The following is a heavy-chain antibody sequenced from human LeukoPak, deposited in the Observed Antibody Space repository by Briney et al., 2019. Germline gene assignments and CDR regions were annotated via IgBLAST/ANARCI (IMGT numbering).Heavy chain of an antibody. CDR2: IAYDGSRA. CDR1: GFTFGGYG. Sequence: SGGSLRLSCAGSGFTFGGYGMHWFRQTPGKGLEWVAVIAYDGSRAFYADSVKGRFTIYRDNSKNTMSVQMDDLRAEDTAVYYCTRYNNDHFDYWGQGTLVTVSS. V-gene: IGHV3-33*01. D-gene: IGHD1-14*01. CDR3: TRYNNDHFDY. J-gene: IGHJ4*02.